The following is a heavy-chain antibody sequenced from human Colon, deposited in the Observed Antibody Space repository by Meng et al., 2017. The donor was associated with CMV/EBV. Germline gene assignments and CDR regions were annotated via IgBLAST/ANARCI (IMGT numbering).Heavy chain of an antibody. D-gene: IGHD3-10*02. CDR2: IYNSGSA. CDR3: ARVVLNFFDY. V-gene: IGHV4-39*07. J-gene: IGHJ4*02. Sequence: QLHLDGSGPGMVKPSETLSLTCTVSGGSFTSNSYFWGWIRQPPGKGLEYIGSIYNSGSAYYNPSLKSRVTISLDTSKNQFSLKLSSVTAADTAMYYCARVVLNFFDYWGQGTLVTVSS. CDR1: GGSFTSNSYF.